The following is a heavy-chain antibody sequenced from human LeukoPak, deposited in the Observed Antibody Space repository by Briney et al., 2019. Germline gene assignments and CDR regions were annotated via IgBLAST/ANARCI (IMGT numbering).Heavy chain of an antibody. D-gene: IGHD3-22*01. V-gene: IGHV3-21*01. CDR2: ISSSSSYI. CDR1: GFTFSSYS. CDR3: ARDLLSYYYDSSGYYLPPLDY. Sequence: GGSLRLSCAASGFTFSSYSMNWVRQAPGKGLEWVSSISSSSSYIYYADSVTGRLRISRDKAKNSLYLQMNSLRAEDTAVYYCARDLLSYYYDSSGYYLPPLDYWGQGMLVAVSS. J-gene: IGHJ4*02.